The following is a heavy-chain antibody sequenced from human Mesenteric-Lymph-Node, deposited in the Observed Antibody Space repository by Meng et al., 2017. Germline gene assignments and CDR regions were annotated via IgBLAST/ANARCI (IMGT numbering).Heavy chain of an antibody. CDR3: VREQYESRGH. CDR2: IYSGGST. D-gene: IGHD3-22*01. Sequence: VLLVESGGGVVQPGRSLRLSCAASGLTFSSNYMSWVRQAPGKGLEWVSVIYSGGSTYYADSVKGRFTISRDNSRNTLYLQMNSLRADDTAVYYCVREQYESRGHWGQGTLVTVSS. V-gene: IGHV3-66*01. J-gene: IGHJ4*02. CDR1: GLTFSSNY.